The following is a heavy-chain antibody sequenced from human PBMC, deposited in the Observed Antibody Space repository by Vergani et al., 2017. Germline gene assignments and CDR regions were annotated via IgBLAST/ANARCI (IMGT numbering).Heavy chain of an antibody. D-gene: IGHD5-12*01. CDR1: GGSISSYY. Sequence: QVQLQESGPGLVKPSETLSLTCTVSGGSISSYYWSWIRQPPGKGLEWIGYIYYSGSTNYNPSLKSRVTISVDTSKNQFSLKLSSVPAADTAVYYCARGVDIVATXFDYWGQGTLVTVSS. CDR3: ARGVDIVATXFDY. V-gene: IGHV4-59*08. CDR2: IYYSGST. J-gene: IGHJ4*02.